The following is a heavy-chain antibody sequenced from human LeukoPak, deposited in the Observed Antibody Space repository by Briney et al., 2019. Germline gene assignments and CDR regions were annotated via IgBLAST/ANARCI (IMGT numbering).Heavy chain of an antibody. CDR1: GGSFSGYY. V-gene: IGHV4-34*01. J-gene: IGHJ4*02. D-gene: IGHD4-17*01. CDR3: ARGPRAYGDYAIDY. Sequence: SETLSLTCAVYGGSFSGYYWSWIRQPPGKGLEWIGEINHSGSTNYNPSLKSRATISVDTSKNQFSLKLSSVTAADTAVYYCARGPRAYGDYAIDYWGQGTLVTVSS. CDR2: INHSGST.